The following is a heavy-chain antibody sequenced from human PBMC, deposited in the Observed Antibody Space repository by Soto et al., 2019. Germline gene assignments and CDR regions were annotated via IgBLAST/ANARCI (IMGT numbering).Heavy chain of an antibody. CDR3: ARAPRKGFWSGYSYNWFDP. D-gene: IGHD3-3*01. V-gene: IGHV4-34*01. CDR1: GGSFSGYY. Sequence: SETLSLTCAVYGGSFSGYYWSWIRQPPGKGLEWIGEINHGGSTNYNPSLKSRVTISVDTSKNQFSLKLSSVTAADTAVYYCARAPRKGFWSGYSYNWFDPWGQGTLVTVSS. J-gene: IGHJ5*02. CDR2: INHGGST.